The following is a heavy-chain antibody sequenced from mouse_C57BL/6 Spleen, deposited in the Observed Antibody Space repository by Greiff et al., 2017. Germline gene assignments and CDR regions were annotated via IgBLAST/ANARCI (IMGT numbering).Heavy chain of an antibody. J-gene: IGHJ4*01. V-gene: IGHV1-15*01. CDR2: IDPETGGT. Sequence: VQLQQSGAELVRPGALVTLSCKASGYTFTDYEMHWVKQTPVHGLEWIGAIDPETGGTAYNQKFKGKAILTADKSSSTAYMELRSLTSEDSAVYYCTRRDAMDYWGQGTSVTVSS. CDR3: TRRDAMDY. CDR1: GYTFTDYE.